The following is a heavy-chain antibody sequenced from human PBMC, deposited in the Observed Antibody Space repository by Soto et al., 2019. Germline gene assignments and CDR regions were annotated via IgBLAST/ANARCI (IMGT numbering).Heavy chain of an antibody. CDR1: GVTFSSDG. D-gene: IGHD2-8*01. J-gene: IGHJ6*03. CDR2: IWYDGSNK. Sequence: GGSLGLSCAASGVTFSSDGMHWVRQAPGKGLEWVAVIWYDGSNKYYADSVKGRFTISRDNSKNTLYLQMNSLRAEDTAVYYCARDSAPLGCTKGVCNKAYSYYCMDAWGKGSTVT. V-gene: IGHV3-33*08. CDR3: ARDSAPLGCTKGVCNKAYSYYCMDA.